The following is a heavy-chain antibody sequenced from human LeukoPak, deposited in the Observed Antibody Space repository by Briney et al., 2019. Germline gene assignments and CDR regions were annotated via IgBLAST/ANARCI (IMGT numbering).Heavy chain of an antibody. CDR1: GYSISSGSY. CDR3: ARDHIAAAGTMTFDY. Sequence: PSETLSLTCTVSGYSISSGSYWGWIRQPPGKGLEWVGSIYHRGSTYHNPSLKSRVTISLDTSKNQSSLKLRSVTAADTAVYYCARDHIAAAGTMTFDYWGQGTLVTVSS. D-gene: IGHD6-13*01. J-gene: IGHJ4*02. CDR2: IYHRGST. V-gene: IGHV4-38-2*02.